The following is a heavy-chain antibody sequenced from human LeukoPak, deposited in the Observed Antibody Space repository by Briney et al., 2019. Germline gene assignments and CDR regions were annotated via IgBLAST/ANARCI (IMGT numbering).Heavy chain of an antibody. V-gene: IGHV3-66*01. J-gene: IGHJ4*02. CDR1: GFTVSSNY. CDR3: ARGTVTMVDY. D-gene: IGHD3-10*01. Sequence: GGSLRLSCAASGFTVSSNYMSWVRRAPGRGLEWVSVIYSGGSTYYADSVKGRFTISRDNSKNTLFLQMNSLRAGDTAVYYCARGTVTMVDYWGQGTLVTVSS. CDR2: IYSGGST.